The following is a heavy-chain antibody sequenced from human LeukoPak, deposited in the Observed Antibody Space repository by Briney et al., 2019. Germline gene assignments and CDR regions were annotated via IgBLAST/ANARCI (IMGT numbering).Heavy chain of an antibody. CDR3: AKGGAVLWFGELS. J-gene: IGHJ5*02. CDR2: ISGSGFT. V-gene: IGHV3-23*01. CDR1: GFTFSNYA. Sequence: GGSLRLSCAASGFTFSNYAMSWVRQAPGKGLEWVSGISGSGFTYYADSVKGRFTISRDNSKNTLYLQMNSLRPEDTAVYYCAKGGAVLWFGELSWGQGTLVTVSS. D-gene: IGHD3-10*01.